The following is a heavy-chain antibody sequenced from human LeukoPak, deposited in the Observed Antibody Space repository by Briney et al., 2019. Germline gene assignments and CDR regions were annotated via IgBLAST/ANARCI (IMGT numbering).Heavy chain of an antibody. CDR2: IYSGGST. CDR1: GFTVSSNY. D-gene: IGHD6-13*01. Sequence: GGSLRLSCAASGFTVSSNYMSWVRQAPGKGLEWVSVIYSGGSTYYADSVKGRFTISRDNSKNTLYLQMNNLRAEDTAVYYCARDVIAAAGNTDYWGQGTLVTVSS. CDR3: ARDVIAAAGNTDY. J-gene: IGHJ4*02. V-gene: IGHV3-66*01.